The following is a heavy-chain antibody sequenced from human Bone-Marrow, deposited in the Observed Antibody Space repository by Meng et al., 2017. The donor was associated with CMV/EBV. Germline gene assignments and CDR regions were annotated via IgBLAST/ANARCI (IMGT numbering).Heavy chain of an antibody. Sequence: GESLKISWAASGFTFDDYGMSWVRQAPGKGLEWVSGINWNGGSTGYADSVKGRFTISRDNAKNSLYLQMNSLRAEDTALYYCARVKYCTNGVCYEDYYYYGMDVWGQGTTVTVSS. D-gene: IGHD2-8*01. V-gene: IGHV3-20*04. CDR1: GFTFDDYG. J-gene: IGHJ6*02. CDR3: ARVKYCTNGVCYEDYYYYGMDV. CDR2: INWNGGST.